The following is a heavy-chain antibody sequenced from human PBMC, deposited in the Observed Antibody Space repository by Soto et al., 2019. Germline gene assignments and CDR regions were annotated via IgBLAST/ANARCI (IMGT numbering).Heavy chain of an antibody. V-gene: IGHV3-33*01. CDR1: GFTFRSYG. Sequence: PGGSLRLSCAASGFTFRSYGMHWVRQAPGKGLDWVAVIWYDGSNKYYADSVKGRFTISRDNSKNTLYLQMNSLRAEDTAVYYCAREQGSLSMYSSSFSTSLDYWGQGTLVTVSS. CDR2: IWYDGSNK. D-gene: IGHD6-6*01. J-gene: IGHJ4*02. CDR3: AREQGSLSMYSSSFSTSLDY.